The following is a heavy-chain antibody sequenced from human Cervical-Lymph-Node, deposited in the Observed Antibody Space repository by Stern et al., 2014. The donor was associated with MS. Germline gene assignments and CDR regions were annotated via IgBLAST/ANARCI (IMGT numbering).Heavy chain of an antibody. J-gene: IGHJ2*01. V-gene: IGHV4-4*02. D-gene: IGHD2/OR15-2a*01. CDR3: ARERQQYCNSEGCSYWYFDL. CDR2: IYHSGAS. Sequence: QVQLQESGPGLVKPSGTLSLTCAVSGGSVSSTNWWSWVRQSPGKGLEWIGNIYHSGASNYRPSLRSRVSISPVNSKNHLSLHLTSVTAADTAVYYCARERQQYCNSEGCSYWYFDLWGRGTLVTVSS. CDR1: GGSVSSTNW.